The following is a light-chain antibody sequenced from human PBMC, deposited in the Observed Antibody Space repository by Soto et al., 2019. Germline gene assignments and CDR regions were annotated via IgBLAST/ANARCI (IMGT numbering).Light chain of an antibody. CDR2: DAS. Sequence: EIVLTQTPGTLSVSPGERATLSCRANQSISNNYLAWYRHKPGQAPRLLIYDASTRATGVPARFGGSGSGTEFTLTISGLQSEDFAVYYCQQYNSWPQTFGQGTKV. V-gene: IGKV3-15*01. J-gene: IGKJ1*01. CDR3: QQYNSWPQT. CDR1: QSISNN.